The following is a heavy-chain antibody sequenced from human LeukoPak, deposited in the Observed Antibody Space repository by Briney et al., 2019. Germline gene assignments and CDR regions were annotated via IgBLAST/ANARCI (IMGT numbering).Heavy chain of an antibody. Sequence: GGSLRLSCAASGFTFSSYSMNWVRQAPGKGLEWVSYISSSSTIYYADSVKGRFTISRDNAKNSLYLQMNSLKTEDTAVYYCTRPASSTSYVGYYYYMDVWGKGTTVTVSS. CDR1: GFTFSSYS. V-gene: IGHV3-48*01. CDR3: TRPASSTSYVGYYYYMDV. CDR2: ISSSSTI. D-gene: IGHD2-2*01. J-gene: IGHJ6*03.